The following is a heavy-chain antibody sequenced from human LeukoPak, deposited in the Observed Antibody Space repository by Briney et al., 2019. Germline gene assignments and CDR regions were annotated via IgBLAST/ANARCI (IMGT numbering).Heavy chain of an antibody. CDR3: ARASNPWLQLT. CDR2: IKQDGSEK. CDR1: GFTFSNYW. V-gene: IGHV3-7*05. J-gene: IGHJ5*02. D-gene: IGHD5-24*01. Sequence: QPGGSLRLSCAASGFTFSNYWMIWVRQAPGKGLEWVGNIKQDGSEKRYADSVRGRFTISRDNAQTSLYLQMNSLRAEDTAVYYCARASNPWLQLTWGQGTLATVSS.